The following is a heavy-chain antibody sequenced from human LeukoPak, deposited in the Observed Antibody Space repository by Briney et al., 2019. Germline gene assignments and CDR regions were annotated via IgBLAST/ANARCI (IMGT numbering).Heavy chain of an antibody. V-gene: IGHV3-15*01. J-gene: IGHJ4*02. CDR3: ARQSSGYVFDY. Sequence: GGSLRLSCAASGFTFSNAWMSWVRQAPGKGLEWVGRIKSKTDGGTTDYAAPVKGRFTISRDDSKNTLYLQMNSLRAEDTAVYYCARQSSGYVFDYWGQGTLVTVSS. CDR1: GFTFSNAW. CDR2: IKSKTDGGTT. D-gene: IGHD3-22*01.